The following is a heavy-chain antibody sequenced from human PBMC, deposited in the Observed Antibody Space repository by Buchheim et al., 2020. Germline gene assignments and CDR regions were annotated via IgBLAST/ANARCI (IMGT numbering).Heavy chain of an antibody. J-gene: IGHJ6*02. D-gene: IGHD6-13*01. CDR3: ARDSSSSWYFNYYYGMDV. Sequence: QVQLQQWGAGLLKPSETLSLTCAVYGGSFSGYYWSWIRQPPGKGLEWIGEINHSGSTNYNPSLKSRVTISVDTSKNQFSLKLSSVTAADTAVYYCARDSSSSWYFNYYYGMDVWGQGTT. CDR1: GGSFSGYY. V-gene: IGHV4-34*01. CDR2: INHSGST.